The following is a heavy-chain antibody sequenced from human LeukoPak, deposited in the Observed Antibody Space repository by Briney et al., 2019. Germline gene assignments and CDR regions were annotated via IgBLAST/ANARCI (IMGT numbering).Heavy chain of an antibody. D-gene: IGHD6-13*01. CDR2: INPNSGGT. V-gene: IGHV1-2*06. CDR1: GYTFTGYY. Sequence: ASVKVSCKASGYTFTGYYMHWVRQDPGQGREWMGRINPNSGGTNYAQKFQGRVTMTRDTSISTAYMELSRLRSDDTAVYYCARDTYSSSWNYWGQGTLVTVSS. CDR3: ARDTYSSSWNY. J-gene: IGHJ4*02.